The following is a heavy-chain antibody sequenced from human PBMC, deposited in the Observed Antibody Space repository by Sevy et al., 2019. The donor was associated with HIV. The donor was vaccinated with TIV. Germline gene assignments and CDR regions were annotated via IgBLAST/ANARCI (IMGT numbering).Heavy chain of an antibody. Sequence: ASVKVSCKASGYTFTGYYFTGYYMYWVRQAPGQGPEWMGWINPQSGGTNYAQKFQGRVTMTRDMSIRTAYMELSRLRSDDTAVYYCATGESSPFDYWGQGTLVTVSS. J-gene: IGHJ4*02. CDR3: ATGESSPFDY. CDR2: INPQSGGT. CDR1: GYTFTGYYFTGYY. D-gene: IGHD3-10*01. V-gene: IGHV1-2*02.